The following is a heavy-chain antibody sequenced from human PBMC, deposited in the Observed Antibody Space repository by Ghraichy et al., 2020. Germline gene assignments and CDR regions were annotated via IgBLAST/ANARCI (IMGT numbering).Heavy chain of an antibody. CDR1: GGSFSGYY. D-gene: IGHD6-6*01. CDR2: INHSGST. J-gene: IGHJ6*02. V-gene: IGHV4-34*01. Sequence: SQTLSLTCAVYGGSFSGYYWSWIRQPPGKGLEWIGEINHSGSTNYNPSLKSRVTISVDTSKNQFSLKLSSVTAADTAVYYCARVRSSSAPNYYYYYGMDVWGQGTTVTVSS. CDR3: ARVRSSSAPNYYYYYGMDV.